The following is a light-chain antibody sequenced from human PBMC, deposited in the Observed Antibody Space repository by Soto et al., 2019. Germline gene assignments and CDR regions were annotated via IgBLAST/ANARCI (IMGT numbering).Light chain of an antibody. CDR1: SIDVGGFNY. CDR2: EVS. CDR3: SSYTGSSILYV. Sequence: QSLLTQPASVSGSPGQSITISCTGTSIDVGGFNYVSWYQQHPGKAPKLMIYEVSNRPSGVSNRFSGSKSGNTASLTISGLQAEDEADYYCSSYTGSSILYVFGTGTKITVL. V-gene: IGLV2-14*01. J-gene: IGLJ1*01.